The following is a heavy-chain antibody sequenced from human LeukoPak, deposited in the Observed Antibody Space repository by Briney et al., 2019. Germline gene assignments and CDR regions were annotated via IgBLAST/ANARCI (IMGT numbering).Heavy chain of an antibody. D-gene: IGHD4-17*01. CDR2: ISGSGGST. V-gene: IGHV3-23*01. CDR3: ATIIQGMTSVTKGDY. Sequence: HPGGSLRLSCAASGFTFSSYAMSWVRQAPGKGLEWVSGISGSGGSTYYADSVKGRFTISRDNSKNTLYLQMNTLRAEDTAVYYCATIIQGMTSVTKGDYWGQGTLVTVSS. CDR1: GFTFSSYA. J-gene: IGHJ4*02.